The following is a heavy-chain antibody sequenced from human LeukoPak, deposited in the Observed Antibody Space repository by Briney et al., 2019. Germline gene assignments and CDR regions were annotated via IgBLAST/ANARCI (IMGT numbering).Heavy chain of an antibody. V-gene: IGHV1-18*01. J-gene: IGHJ4*02. CDR3: ARDRHRAMTTVTHIDY. Sequence: ASVKVSCKASGYTFTSYGISWVRQAPGQGLEWMGWISAYNGNTDYAQKLQGRVTMTTDTSTSTAYMELRSLRSDDTAVYYCARDRHRAMTTVTHIDYWGQGTLVTVSS. CDR2: ISAYNGNT. CDR1: GYTFTSYG. D-gene: IGHD4-17*01.